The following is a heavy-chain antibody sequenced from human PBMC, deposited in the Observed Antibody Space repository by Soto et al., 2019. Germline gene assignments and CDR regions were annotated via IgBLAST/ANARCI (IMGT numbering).Heavy chain of an antibody. D-gene: IGHD2-2*01. CDR3: ARHQYCNSASCSASYSYYLDG. V-gene: IGHV5-51*01. Sequence: PGESLKISCKSSGYNFDDYWIGWVRQMPGKGLEWMGIIYPGDSTTRYSPSFQGQVTITDDKSISTAYLQWNSLKASDTAMYYCARHQYCNSASCSASYSYYLDGSGKGTTVTVSS. CDR1: GYNFDDYW. J-gene: IGHJ6*03. CDR2: IYPGDSTT.